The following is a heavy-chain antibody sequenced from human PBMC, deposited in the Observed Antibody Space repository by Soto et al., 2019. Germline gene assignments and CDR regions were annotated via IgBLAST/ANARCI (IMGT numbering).Heavy chain of an antibody. J-gene: IGHJ6*02. V-gene: IGHV4-30-2*01. CDR3: ARRPRFGELIYGMDV. D-gene: IGHD3-10*01. CDR2: IYHSGST. CDR1: GGSISSGGYS. Sequence: SETLSLTCAVSGGSISSGGYSWSWIRQPPGKGLEWIGYIYHSGSTYYNPSLKSRVPISVDRSKNQFSLKLSSVTAADTAVYYCARRPRFGELIYGMDVWGQGTTVTVSS.